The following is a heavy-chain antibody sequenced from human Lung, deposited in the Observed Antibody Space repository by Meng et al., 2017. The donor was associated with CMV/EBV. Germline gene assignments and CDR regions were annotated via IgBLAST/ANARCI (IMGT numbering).Heavy chain of an antibody. Sequence: QVQLGEYGAEVKKPGASVKFSCKASGYTFTGYYMHWVRQAPGQGLEWMGRINPNSGATEYAQNFQGRVTMTRDTSISTAYMELSRLRSDDTAVYYCARESRHCTSASCYSWYFDLWGRGTLVTVSS. J-gene: IGHJ2*01. D-gene: IGHD2-2*02. CDR3: ARESRHCTSASCYSWYFDL. V-gene: IGHV1-2*06. CDR2: INPNSGAT. CDR1: GYTFTGYY.